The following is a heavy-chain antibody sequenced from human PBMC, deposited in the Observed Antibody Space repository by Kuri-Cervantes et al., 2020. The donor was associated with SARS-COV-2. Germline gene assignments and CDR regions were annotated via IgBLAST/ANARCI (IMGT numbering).Heavy chain of an antibody. D-gene: IGHD2-15*01. CDR3: AREKGGCSGGSCFYFDY. V-gene: IGHV3-66*02. CDR1: GFTVSSNY. Sequence: GGSLRLSCAASGFTVSSNYMSWVRQAPGKGLEWVSGIYSGGSAYYADSVKGRFTISRDNSKNTLYLQMNSLRAEDTAVYYCAREKGGCSGGSCFYFDYWGQGTLVTVSS. J-gene: IGHJ4*02. CDR2: IYSGGSA.